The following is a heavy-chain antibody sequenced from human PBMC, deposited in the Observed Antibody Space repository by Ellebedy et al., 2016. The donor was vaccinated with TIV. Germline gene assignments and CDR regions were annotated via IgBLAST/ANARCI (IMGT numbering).Heavy chain of an antibody. CDR1: GSSFSNYG. V-gene: IGHV3-33*01. J-gene: IGHJ2*01. CDR2: IWYDGSKQ. Sequence: PGGSLRLSCAASGSSFSNYGMHWVRQAPGKGLEWVALIWYDGSKQYYADSVRGRFTISRDNSTNTLSLQMNSLRGEDTAVYYLPRKVPAPTTVPPNWSFGLWGRGTLVTVSS. CDR3: PRKVPAPTTVPPNWSFGL. D-gene: IGHD4-17*01.